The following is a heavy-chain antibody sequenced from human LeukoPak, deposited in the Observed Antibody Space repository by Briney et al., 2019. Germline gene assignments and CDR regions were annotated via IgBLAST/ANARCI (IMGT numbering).Heavy chain of an antibody. Sequence: GGSLRLSCAASGFTVSSNYMSWVRQAPGKGLEWVSVIYSGGSTYYADSVKGRFTISRDNSKNTLYLQMNSLRAEDTAVYYCAKRSIAAAGVYYFDYWGQGTLVTVSS. V-gene: IGHV3-53*01. D-gene: IGHD6-13*01. CDR1: GFTVSSNY. J-gene: IGHJ4*02. CDR2: IYSGGST. CDR3: AKRSIAAAGVYYFDY.